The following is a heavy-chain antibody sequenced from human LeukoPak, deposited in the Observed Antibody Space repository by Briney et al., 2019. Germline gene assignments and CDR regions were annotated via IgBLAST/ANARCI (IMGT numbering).Heavy chain of an antibody. J-gene: IGHJ6*02. CDR3: ANGRQDYYYGMDV. V-gene: IGHV4-59*01. CDR2: IYYSGST. Sequence: SETLSLTCTVSGGSISSYYWSWIRQPPGKGLEWIGYIYYSGSTNYNPSLKSRVTISVDTSKNQFSLKLSSVTAADTAVYYCANGRQDYYYGMDVWGQGATVTVSS. CDR1: GGSISSYY. D-gene: IGHD1-26*01.